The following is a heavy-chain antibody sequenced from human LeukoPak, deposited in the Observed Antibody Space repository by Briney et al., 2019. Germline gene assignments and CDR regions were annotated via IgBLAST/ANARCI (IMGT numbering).Heavy chain of an antibody. CDR3: ARGVYIAAAQYGY. Sequence: PSETLSLTCAVYGGPFSGYYWSWIRQPPGKGLEWIGEINHSGSTNYTPSLKSRVTISVDTSKNQFSLKLNSVTAADTAVYYCARGVYIAAAQYGYWGQGTLVTVSS. J-gene: IGHJ4*02. CDR1: GGPFSGYY. V-gene: IGHV4-34*01. CDR2: INHSGST. D-gene: IGHD6-13*01.